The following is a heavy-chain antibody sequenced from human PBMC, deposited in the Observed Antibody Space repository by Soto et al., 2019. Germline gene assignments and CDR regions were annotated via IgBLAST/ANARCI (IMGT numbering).Heavy chain of an antibody. V-gene: IGHV4-30-4*01. CDR3: VRSPQEVVTPNFDY. CDR1: GVSISRGGDY. CDR2: MYYSGSL. Sequence: QVQLQESGPGLVKPSQTLSLTCTVSGVSISRGGDYWGWVRQPPGKGLEWIGYMYYSGSLYFNPSRRSRLTMPADTSENQFSLRLSSVTAGDTAVYYCVRSPQEVVTPNFDYWGQGTLVTVSS. D-gene: IGHD2-21*02. J-gene: IGHJ4*02.